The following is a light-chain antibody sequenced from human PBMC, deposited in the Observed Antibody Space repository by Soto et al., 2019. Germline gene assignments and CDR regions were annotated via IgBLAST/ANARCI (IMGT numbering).Light chain of an antibody. J-gene: IGKJ1*01. Sequence: DIVMTQSPDSLAVSLGERATINCKSSQSVLYSSNNKNYLAWYQQNPGQPPKLLIYWASTRESGVPDRFSGSGSGTDFTLTISSLQAEDVAVYYCQQYYSTPQTFGHGTKVEIK. CDR2: WAS. CDR3: QQYYSTPQT. CDR1: QSVLYSSNNKNY. V-gene: IGKV4-1*01.